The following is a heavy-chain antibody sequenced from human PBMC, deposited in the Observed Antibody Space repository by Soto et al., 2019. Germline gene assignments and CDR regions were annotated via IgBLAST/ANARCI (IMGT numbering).Heavy chain of an antibody. V-gene: IGHV5-51*01. Sequence: YGSRWVRTVHGKGLQLMGIICPSDCDTRYRPSFQGQVTISAAKSISSAYLQWSSLRASDTAMYYCAREGVSTRTFDYPGQAPPFT. CDR2: ICPSDCDT. CDR1: YG. D-gene: IGHD3-3*01. J-gene: IGHJ4*02. CDR3: AREGVSTRTFDY.